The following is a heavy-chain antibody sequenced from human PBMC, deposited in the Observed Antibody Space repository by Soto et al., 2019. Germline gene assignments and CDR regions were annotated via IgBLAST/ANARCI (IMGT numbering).Heavy chain of an antibody. V-gene: IGHV3-74*01. J-gene: IGHJ4*02. CDR2: INIYLSST. Sequence: GGSLRLSCAASGFTFISYWIHWVRQAPLKVLLLFSLINIYLSSTSYADSVKGLFTISRYNANNTLYLQMNSLRAEDTAVYYCARSTSGNFDYWGQGILVTVSS. CDR3: ARSTSGNFDY. D-gene: IGHD3-10*01. CDR1: GFTFISYW.